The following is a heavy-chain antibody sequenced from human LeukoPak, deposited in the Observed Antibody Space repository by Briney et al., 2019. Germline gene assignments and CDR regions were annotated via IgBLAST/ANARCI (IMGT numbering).Heavy chain of an antibody. CDR1: GGSISSYY. J-gene: IGHJ4*02. CDR3: ARDYSYYYDSSGYSGDY. D-gene: IGHD3-22*01. Sequence: SETLSLTCTVSGGSISSYYWSWIRQPAGKGLEWIGRILTSGSTNYNPSLKSRVTISVDKSKNQFSLKLSSVTAADTAVYYCARDYSYYYDSSGYSGDYWGQGTLVTVSS. CDR2: ILTSGST. V-gene: IGHV4-4*07.